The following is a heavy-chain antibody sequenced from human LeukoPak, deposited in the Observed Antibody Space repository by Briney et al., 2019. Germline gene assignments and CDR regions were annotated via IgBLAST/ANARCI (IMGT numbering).Heavy chain of an antibody. CDR1: GVSISTYY. Sequence: SETLSLTCNVSGVSISTYYWSWIRQAPGKGLERIGYISYSGTTDYNPSLKSRVTIAVDTSKNQISLKVTSVTAAETAVYSCARGGEPFDYWGQGTLVTVSS. CDR2: ISYSGTT. J-gene: IGHJ4*02. V-gene: IGHV4-59*12. CDR3: ARGGEPFDY. D-gene: IGHD1-26*01.